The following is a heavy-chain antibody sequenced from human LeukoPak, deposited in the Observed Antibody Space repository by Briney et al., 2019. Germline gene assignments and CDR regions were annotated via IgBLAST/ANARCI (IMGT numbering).Heavy chain of an antibody. CDR1: GFTFSSYG. J-gene: IGHJ4*02. CDR3: VKGRCSGSSCYGGDY. Sequence: QPGGSLRLSCAASGFTFSSYGMHWVRQAPGKGLEWVAVIWYDGSNKYYADSVKGRFTISRDNSKNTLYLQMNSLRAEDTAVYYCVKGRCSGSSCYGGDYWGQGTLVTVSS. V-gene: IGHV3-33*06. CDR2: IWYDGSNK. D-gene: IGHD2-2*01.